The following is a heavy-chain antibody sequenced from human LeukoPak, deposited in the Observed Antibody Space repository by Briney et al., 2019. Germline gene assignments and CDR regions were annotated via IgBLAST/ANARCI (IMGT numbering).Heavy chain of an antibody. V-gene: IGHV3-33*06. D-gene: IGHD5-12*01. CDR1: GFTFSSSG. CDR3: AKDLYRGGVATIRD. CDR2: IWYDGSNK. J-gene: IGHJ4*02. Sequence: GGSLRLSCAASGFTFSSSGMHWVRQAPGKGLEWVAVIWYDGSNKYYADSVKGRFTVSRVNSKNTLYLQMNSLRAEDTAVYYCAKDLYRGGVATIRDWGQGTLVTVSS.